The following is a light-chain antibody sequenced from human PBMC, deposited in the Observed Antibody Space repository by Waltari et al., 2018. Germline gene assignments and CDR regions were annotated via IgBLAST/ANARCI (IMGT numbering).Light chain of an antibody. Sequence: DIQMTQSPSTLSASVGDRVIITCRASQSISTWLAWYQQKPGKAPKLLIFAASSLQTGVPSRFRGSGSGTEFTLTINSLQPDDFATYYCQHYNAYRTFGQGTKVEIK. CDR1: QSISTW. CDR2: AAS. CDR3: QHYNAYRT. J-gene: IGKJ1*01. V-gene: IGKV1-5*01.